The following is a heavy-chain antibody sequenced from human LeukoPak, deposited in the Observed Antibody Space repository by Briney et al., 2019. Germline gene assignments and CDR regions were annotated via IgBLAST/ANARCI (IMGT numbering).Heavy chain of an antibody. V-gene: IGHV1-46*01. D-gene: IGHD4-23*01. CDR1: GYTFTSYY. CDR3: AKGTGVTDPFDY. J-gene: IGHJ4*02. CDR2: INPSGGST. Sequence: ASVKVSCKASGYTFTSYYMHWVRQAPGQGLEWMGMINPSGGSTSYAQKFQGRVTMTRDTSTSTVYMELNSLRAEDTAVYYCAKGTGVTDPFDYWGQGTLVTVSS.